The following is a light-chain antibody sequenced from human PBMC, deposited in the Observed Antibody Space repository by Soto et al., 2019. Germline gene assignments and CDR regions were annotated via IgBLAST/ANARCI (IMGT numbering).Light chain of an antibody. CDR3: HQYAHSPRT. CDR1: QSVGKNY. CDR2: GAS. Sequence: DIVLTQSPGTLSLSPGERATLSCRASQSVGKNYLAWYQQKPGQAPRFLIYGASSRATGIPDRFSGSGSGTDFTLTISRLEPEDFAVYYCHQYAHSPRTFGQGTKVEIK. J-gene: IGKJ1*01. V-gene: IGKV3-20*01.